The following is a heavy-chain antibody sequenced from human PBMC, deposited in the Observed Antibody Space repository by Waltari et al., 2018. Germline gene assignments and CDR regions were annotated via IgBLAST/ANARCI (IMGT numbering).Heavy chain of an antibody. J-gene: IGHJ3*01. CDR2: VHYHGGTK. D-gene: IGHD3-9*01. Sequence: QLQLVESGGTVVQPGGSLRLSCATSGFLFTGYAMHWVRQAPGKGLEWLARVHYHGGTKSYADSVRGRFTISRDTSKDILYLEMSSLRVEDTATYYCAKDFDTGPEGFGTWGQGTNVTVSS. V-gene: IGHV3-30-3*02. CDR3: AKDFDTGPEGFGT. CDR1: GFLFTGYA.